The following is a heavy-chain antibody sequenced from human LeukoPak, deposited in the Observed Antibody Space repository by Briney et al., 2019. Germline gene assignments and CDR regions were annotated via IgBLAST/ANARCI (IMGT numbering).Heavy chain of an antibody. CDR1: GYTFSSYD. CDR3: TRMRGYTYGYWYLDL. Sequence: GASVNVSFKSAGYTFSSYDINWVRQAPGQGRAYMGWMNPSSGNTGYTQKFQGRITMTRDTSIGTAYMELSSLKSEDTALYYCTRMRGYTYGYWYLDLWGRGTLVTVSS. V-gene: IGHV1-8*01. CDR2: MNPSSGNT. J-gene: IGHJ2*01. D-gene: IGHD5-18*01.